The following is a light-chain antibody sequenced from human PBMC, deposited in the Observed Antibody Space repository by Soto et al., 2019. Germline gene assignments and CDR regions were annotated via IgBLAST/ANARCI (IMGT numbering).Light chain of an antibody. CDR2: DAS. CDR1: QNIRSS. V-gene: IGKV3-15*01. J-gene: IGKJ5*01. CDR3: QQRSNWPPIT. Sequence: EVVMTQSPASLSASPGERVTLSCRASQNIRSSLAWYQQRPGQAPRLLIYDASTRATGIPPRFSGGGSGTEFTVTISSLQSEDFAVYYCQQRSNWPPITFGQGTRLEI.